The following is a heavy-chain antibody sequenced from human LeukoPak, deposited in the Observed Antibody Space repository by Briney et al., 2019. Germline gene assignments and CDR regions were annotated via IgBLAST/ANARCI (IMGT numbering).Heavy chain of an antibody. CDR2: INHSGST. V-gene: IGHV4-34*01. Sequence: PSETLSLTCAVYGGSFSGYYWSWIRQPPGKGLEWIGEINHSGSTNYNPSLKSRVTISVDTSKNQFSLKLSSVTAADTAVYYCARMSYDRTGEGRANLYYYYMAVWGKGTTVTVSS. J-gene: IGHJ6*03. CDR1: GGSFSGYY. CDR3: ARMSYDRTGEGRANLYYYYMAV. D-gene: IGHD3-3*01.